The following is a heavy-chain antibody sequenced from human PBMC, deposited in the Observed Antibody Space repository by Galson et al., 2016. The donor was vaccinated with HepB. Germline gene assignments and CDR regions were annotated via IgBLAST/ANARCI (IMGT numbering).Heavy chain of an antibody. D-gene: IGHD6-19*01. Sequence: SVKVSCKAPGYTFASYGISWVRQAPGQGLEWMGWISAYNGNTNYAQKLQGRVTITTDTSTSTAYMELRSLRSDDTAVYYCARDWLVAVFDYWGQGTLVTVSS. V-gene: IGHV1-18*01. CDR3: ARDWLVAVFDY. CDR1: GYTFASYG. CDR2: ISAYNGNT. J-gene: IGHJ4*02.